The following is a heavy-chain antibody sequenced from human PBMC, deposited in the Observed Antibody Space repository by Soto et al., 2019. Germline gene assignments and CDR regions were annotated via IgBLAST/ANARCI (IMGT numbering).Heavy chain of an antibody. CDR1: DDSIYTYY. CDR3: ARDRTVDYVDYYFDY. D-gene: IGHD4-17*01. Sequence: SETLSLTCTVSDDSIYTYYWSWIRQPAGKGLEWIGRIYTNGSTNSKPSLRSRLTMSVDRSKHQLSLKLSSVTAADTAVYYCARDRTVDYVDYYFDYWGRGTLVTVSS. V-gene: IGHV4-4*07. CDR2: IYTNGST. J-gene: IGHJ4*02.